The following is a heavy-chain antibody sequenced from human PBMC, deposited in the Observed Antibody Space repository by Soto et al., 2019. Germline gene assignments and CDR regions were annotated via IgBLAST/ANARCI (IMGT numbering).Heavy chain of an antibody. CDR3: AKGPSVVLVPSTLGGNNWFDP. CDR1: GLTFSSYA. J-gene: IGHJ5*02. Sequence: PGGSLRLSCAASGLTFSSYAMNWVRQAPGKGLEWVSAISGSGGSTYYADSVKGRFTISRDNSKNTLYLQMNSLRAEDTAVYFCAKGPSVVLVPSTLGGNNWFDPWGQGTLVTAPQ. D-gene: IGHD2-15*01. V-gene: IGHV3-23*01. CDR2: ISGSGGST.